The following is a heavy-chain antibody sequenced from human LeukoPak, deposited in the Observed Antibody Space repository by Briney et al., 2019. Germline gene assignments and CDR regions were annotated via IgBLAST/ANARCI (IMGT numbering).Heavy chain of an antibody. Sequence: GASVKVSCKASGYTFTSYGISWVRQAPGQGLEWMGWISAYNGNTNYAQKLQGRVTMTTDTSTSTAYMELRSLRSDDTAVYYCARARTYYDILTGYVDYWGQGTLVTVSS. J-gene: IGHJ4*02. D-gene: IGHD3-9*01. CDR2: ISAYNGNT. CDR3: ARARTYYDILTGYVDY. CDR1: GYTFTSYG. V-gene: IGHV1-18*01.